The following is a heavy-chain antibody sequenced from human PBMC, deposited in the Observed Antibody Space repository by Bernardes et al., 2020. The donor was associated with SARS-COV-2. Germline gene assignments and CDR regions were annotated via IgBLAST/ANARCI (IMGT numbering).Heavy chain of an antibody. CDR3: ARGDIYGLD. D-gene: IGHD5-18*01. CDR1: GGPVNRGDDF. V-gene: IGHV4-31*03. CDR2: VYNRGTT. Sequence: TLSLTCNVSGGPVNRGDDFWSWVRQHPGKGLEWIGYVYNRGTTSYNPSLKSRVAISADTSKNQFSLKLTSVTAADTAVYYCARGDIYGLDWGQGTLVRVSS. J-gene: IGHJ4*02.